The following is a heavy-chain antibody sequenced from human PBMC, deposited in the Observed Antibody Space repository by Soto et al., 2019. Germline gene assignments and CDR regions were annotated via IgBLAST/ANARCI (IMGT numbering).Heavy chain of an antibody. Sequence: QITLKESGPTLVKPTQTLTLTCAFSGLSLTTNGLSVGWVRQPPGKALEWLALIYWDDDKRYSPSLKSRLTITRHTSKNQVALTMTNMDPVDTATYYCAHSSTDLNHAMDVWGQGPTVSVSS. J-gene: IGHJ6*02. CDR1: GLSLTTNGLS. CDR3: AHSSTDLNHAMDV. CDR2: IYWDDDK. V-gene: IGHV2-5*02. D-gene: IGHD3-3*01.